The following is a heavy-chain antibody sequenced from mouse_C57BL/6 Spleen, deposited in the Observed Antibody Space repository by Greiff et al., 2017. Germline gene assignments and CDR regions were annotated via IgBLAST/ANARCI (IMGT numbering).Heavy chain of an antibody. CDR1: GYAFSSSW. J-gene: IGHJ2*01. CDR2: IYPGDGDT. Sequence: QVQLKQSGPELVKPGASVKISCKASGYAFSSSWMNWVKQRPGKGLEWIGRIYPGDGDTNYNGKFKGKATLTADKSSSTAYMQLSSLTSEDSAVYFCAKNYYGSSPFDYWGQGTTLTVSS. D-gene: IGHD1-1*01. V-gene: IGHV1-82*01. CDR3: AKNYYGSSPFDY.